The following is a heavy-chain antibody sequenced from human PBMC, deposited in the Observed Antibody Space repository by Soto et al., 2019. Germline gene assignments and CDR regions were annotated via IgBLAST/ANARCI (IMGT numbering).Heavy chain of an antibody. J-gene: IGHJ4*02. CDR1: GGSISSYY. D-gene: IGHD2-2*01. CDR2: IYYSGST. Sequence: PSETLSLTCTVSGGSISSYYWSWIRQPPGKGLEWIGYIYYSGSTNYNPSLKSRVTISVDTSKNQFSLKLSSVTAADTAVYYCARAVRVPAALKPYYFDYWGQGTLVTVSS. V-gene: IGHV4-59*01. CDR3: ARAVRVPAALKPYYFDY.